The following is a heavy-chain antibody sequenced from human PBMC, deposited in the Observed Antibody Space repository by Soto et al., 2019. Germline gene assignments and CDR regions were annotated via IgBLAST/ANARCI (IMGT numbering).Heavy chain of an antibody. V-gene: IGHV4-59*08. Sequence: SETLSLTFTVSGGSISSYYWSWIRQPPGKGLEWIGYIYYSGSTNYNPSLKSRVTISVDTSKNQFSLKLSSVTAADTAVYYCARLYGRDPFDIWGQGTMVT. CDR3: ARLYGRDPFDI. D-gene: IGHD4-17*01. CDR2: IYYSGST. CDR1: GGSISSYY. J-gene: IGHJ3*02.